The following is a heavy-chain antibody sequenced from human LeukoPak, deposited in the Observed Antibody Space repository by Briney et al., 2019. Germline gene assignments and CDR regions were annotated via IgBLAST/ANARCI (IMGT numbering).Heavy chain of an antibody. CDR1: GFTFSSYW. CDR2: INSDGSGT. D-gene: IGHD3-22*01. V-gene: IGHV3-74*01. Sequence: GGSLRLSCAASGFTFSSYWMYWVRQAPGKGLVWVSRINSDGSGTIYADSVQGRFTISRDNAKNTLYLQMNSLRAEDTAVYYCACDRDYYDSSGYYNYWGQGTLVTVSS. CDR3: ACDRDYYDSSGYYNY. J-gene: IGHJ4*02.